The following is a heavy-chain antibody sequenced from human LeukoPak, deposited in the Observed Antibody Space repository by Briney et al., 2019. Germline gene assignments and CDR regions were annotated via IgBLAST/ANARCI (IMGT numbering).Heavy chain of an antibody. CDR1: GGSISSYY. V-gene: IGHV4-39*01. D-gene: IGHD2-2*01. J-gene: IGHJ5*02. CDR3: ARQRPAAPNWFDP. Sequence: SETLSLTCTVSGGSISSYYWGWIRQPPGKGLEWIGSIYYSGSTYYNPSLKSRVTISVDTSKNQFSLKLSSVTAADTAVYYCARQRPAAPNWFDPWGQGTLVTVSS. CDR2: IYYSGST.